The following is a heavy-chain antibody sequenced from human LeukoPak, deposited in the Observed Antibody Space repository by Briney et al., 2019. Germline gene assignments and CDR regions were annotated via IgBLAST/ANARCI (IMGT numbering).Heavy chain of an antibody. Sequence: GSLRLSCAASGFTFSSYAMSWVRQAPGKGLEWVSAIGGSGGSTYYADSVKGRFTISRDNSKNTLYVQVNSLGTEDTAAYYCAKGSYYDSSGSFYFDYWGQGTLVTVSS. V-gene: IGHV3-23*01. D-gene: IGHD3-22*01. CDR3: AKGSYYDSSGSFYFDY. CDR2: IGGSGGST. J-gene: IGHJ4*02. CDR1: GFTFSSYA.